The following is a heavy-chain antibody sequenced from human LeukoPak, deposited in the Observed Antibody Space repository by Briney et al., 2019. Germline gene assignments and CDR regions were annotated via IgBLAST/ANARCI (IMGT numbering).Heavy chain of an antibody. J-gene: IGHJ3*02. Sequence: SQTLSLTCTVSGGSISSGGYYWSWIRQPPGKGLEWIGYIYHSGNTYYNPSLKSRVTISVDGSKNQFSLKLSSMTAADTAVYYCSRRDYDTKGFDIWGQGTMVTVSS. V-gene: IGHV4-30-2*01. CDR3: SRRDYDTKGFDI. CDR2: IYHSGNT. D-gene: IGHD3-22*01. CDR1: GGSISSGGYY.